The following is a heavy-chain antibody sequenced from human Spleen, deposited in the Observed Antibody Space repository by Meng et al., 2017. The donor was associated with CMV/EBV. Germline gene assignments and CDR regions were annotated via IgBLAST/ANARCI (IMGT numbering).Heavy chain of an antibody. Sequence: ESLKISCAASGFTFSSYWMSWVRQAPGKGLEWIGNIYYSGATTYNPSLKSRVSISIDTSKNQFSLKLSSVTAADTAMYYCARDSPLIVEWLQKDYGMDVWGQGTTVTVSS. CDR2: IYYSGAT. CDR1: GFTFSSYW. D-gene: IGHD3-3*01. V-gene: IGHV4-59*12. CDR3: ARDSPLIVEWLQKDYGMDV. J-gene: IGHJ6*01.